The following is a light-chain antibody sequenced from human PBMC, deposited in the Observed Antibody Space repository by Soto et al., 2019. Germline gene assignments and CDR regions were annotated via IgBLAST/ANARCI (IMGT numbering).Light chain of an antibody. J-gene: IGKJ1*01. CDR1: QIVNSKY. CDR2: DAS. V-gene: IGKV3-20*01. CDR3: VHSEEPPSRWT. Sequence: EIVLTQSPGTLSLSPGERGTVSCRASQIVNSKYLAWYQHRPGQAPRLLIYDASRRATGIPDRFSGSASGTDFILTITRLEPEDFAVYYCVHSEEPPSRWTCGQGTKV.